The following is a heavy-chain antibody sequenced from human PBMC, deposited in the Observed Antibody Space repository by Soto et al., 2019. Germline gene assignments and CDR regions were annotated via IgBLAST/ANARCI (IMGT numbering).Heavy chain of an antibody. Sequence: QVQLQESGPGLVKPSQTLSLTCTVSGGSISSGGYYWSWIRQHPGKGLEWIGYIYYSGSTYYNPSLTVRVTISVDTSKNQFSLTLSSVTAADTAVYYCARGRKANRYSYGPRGWFDPWGQGTLVTVSS. D-gene: IGHD5-18*01. V-gene: IGHV4-31*03. CDR1: GGSISSGGYY. CDR3: ARGRKANRYSYGPRGWFDP. J-gene: IGHJ5*02. CDR2: IYYSGST.